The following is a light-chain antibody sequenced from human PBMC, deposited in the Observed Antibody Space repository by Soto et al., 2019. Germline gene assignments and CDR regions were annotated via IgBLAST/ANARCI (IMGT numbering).Light chain of an antibody. CDR3: QQRTKWPLT. J-gene: IGKJ4*01. V-gene: IGKV3-11*01. Sequence: EIVLTQSPGTLSLSPGERATLSCRASQGVANYLAWYQQKPGQAPGLLIYDASNRATGIPSRFSGSGSGTDFTLTISSLEPEDFAVYYCQQRTKWPLTFGGGTKVDIK. CDR1: QGVANY. CDR2: DAS.